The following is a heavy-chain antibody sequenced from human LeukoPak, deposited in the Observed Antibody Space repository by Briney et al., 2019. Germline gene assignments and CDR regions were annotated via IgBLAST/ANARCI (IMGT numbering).Heavy chain of an antibody. CDR1: GYTFTSYG. J-gene: IGHJ4*02. CDR2: ISAYNGNT. D-gene: IGHD2-21*01. Sequence: ASVKVYCKASGYTFTSYGISWVGQAPGQGLEWMGWISAYNGNTNYAQKLQGRVTMTTDTSTSTAYMELRSLRSDDTAVYYCAKLWPAAQFFEYWGQGTLVTVSS. CDR3: AKLWPAAQFFEY. V-gene: IGHV1-18*04.